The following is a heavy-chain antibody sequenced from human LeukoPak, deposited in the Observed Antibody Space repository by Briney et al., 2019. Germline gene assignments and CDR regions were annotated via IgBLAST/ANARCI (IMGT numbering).Heavy chain of an antibody. Sequence: SETLSLTCTVSGGSISSGDYYWSWSRQPPGRGLEWNGYIYYSGSTYNNPSLKSRVTISVDTSKNQFSLKLSSVTAADTAVYYCARGMVRGKNPGAVWGQGTLVTVSS. V-gene: IGHV4-30-4*01. CDR1: GGSISSGDYY. CDR2: IYYSGST. D-gene: IGHD3-10*01. J-gene: IGHJ4*02. CDR3: ARGMVRGKNPGAV.